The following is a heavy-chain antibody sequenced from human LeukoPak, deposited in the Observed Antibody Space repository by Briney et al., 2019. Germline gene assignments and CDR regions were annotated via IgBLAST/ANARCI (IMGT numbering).Heavy chain of an antibody. CDR2: ISGSGGST. V-gene: IGHV3-23*01. CDR1: GFTFSSYA. Sequence: GGSLRLSCAASGFTFSSYAMSWVRQAPGKGLEWVSSISGSGGSTYSADSVKGRFTISRDNSKNTLYLQMNSPRAEDTAVYYCAKVPYSSGWEFDYWGQGTLVTVSS. J-gene: IGHJ4*02. D-gene: IGHD6-19*01. CDR3: AKVPYSSGWEFDY.